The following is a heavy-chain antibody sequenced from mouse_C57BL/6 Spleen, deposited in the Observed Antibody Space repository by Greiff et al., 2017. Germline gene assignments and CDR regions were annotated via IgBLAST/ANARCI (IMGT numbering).Heavy chain of an antibody. CDR3: ARDAWGGYYAMDY. Sequence: EVKLVESGGGLVQSGRSLRLSCATSGFTFSDFYMEWVRQAPGKGLEWIAASRNKANDYTTEYSASVKGRFIVSRDTSQSILYLQMNALRAEDTAIYYCARDAWGGYYAMDYWGQGTSVTVSS. J-gene: IGHJ4*01. CDR1: GFTFSDFY. CDR2: SRNKANDYTT. V-gene: IGHV7-1*01.